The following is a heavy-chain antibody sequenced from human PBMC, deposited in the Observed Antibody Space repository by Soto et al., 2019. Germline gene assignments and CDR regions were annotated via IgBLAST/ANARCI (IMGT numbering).Heavy chain of an antibody. V-gene: IGHV3-49*03. Sequence: GGSLRLSCTASGFTFGDYAMSWFRQAPGKGLEWVGFIRSKAYGGTTEYAASVKGRFTISRDDSKSIAYLQMNSLKTEDTAVYYCTREGNDYGDYRAFDIWGQGTMVTVSS. D-gene: IGHD4-17*01. CDR1: GFTFGDYA. CDR2: IRSKAYGGTT. J-gene: IGHJ3*02. CDR3: TREGNDYGDYRAFDI.